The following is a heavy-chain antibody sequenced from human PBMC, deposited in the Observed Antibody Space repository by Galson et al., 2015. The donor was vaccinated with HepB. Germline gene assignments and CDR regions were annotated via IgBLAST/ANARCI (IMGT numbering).Heavy chain of an antibody. V-gene: IGHV1-24*01. CDR1: GYTLTELS. D-gene: IGHD3-22*01. CDR2: FDPEDGET. Sequence: SVKVSCKVSGYTLTELSMHWVRQAPGKGLEWMGGFDPEDGETIYAQKFQGRVTMTEDTSTDTAYMELSSLRSEDTAVYYCATVSTMIVVVITTDYAFDIWGQGTMVTVSS. J-gene: IGHJ3*02. CDR3: ATVSTMIVVVITTDYAFDI.